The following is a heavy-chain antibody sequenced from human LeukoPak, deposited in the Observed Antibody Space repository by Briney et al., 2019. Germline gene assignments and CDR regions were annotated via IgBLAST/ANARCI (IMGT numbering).Heavy chain of an antibody. Sequence: PSETLSLTCTVSGGSISSHYWSWIRQPPGKGLEWIGYIYYSGSTNYNPSLKSRVTISVDTSKNQFSLKLSSVTAADTAVHYCARVRGYCSSTSCYHYFDYWGQGTLVTVSS. J-gene: IGHJ4*02. CDR3: ARVRGYCSSTSCYHYFDY. CDR2: IYYSGST. V-gene: IGHV4-59*11. D-gene: IGHD2-2*01. CDR1: GGSISSHY.